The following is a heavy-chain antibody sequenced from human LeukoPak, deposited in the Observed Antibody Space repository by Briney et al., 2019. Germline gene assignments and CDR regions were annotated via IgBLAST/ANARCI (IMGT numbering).Heavy chain of an antibody. CDR2: ISGYNDNT. J-gene: IGHJ4*02. D-gene: IGHD2-2*01. Sequence: VASVKVSCKASGYTFTNYGISWVRQAPGQGLEWMGWISGYNDNTNYSQKFQGRLTVTTDTSTSTTYMELRSLRSDDTAVYYCARDGTSTDDYWGQGTLVTVSP. CDR3: ARDGTSTDDY. CDR1: GYTFTNYG. V-gene: IGHV1-18*01.